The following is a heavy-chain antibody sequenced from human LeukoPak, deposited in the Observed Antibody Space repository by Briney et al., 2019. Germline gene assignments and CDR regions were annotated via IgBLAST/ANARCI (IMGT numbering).Heavy chain of an antibody. CDR2: ISDDDGRNK. Sequence: QPGRSLRLSCAASGFTFRYYLIHWVRQTPGKELEWVAGISDDDGRNKYYADSVKGRFTISRDNSRNTLYLQMNSLRAEDTAVYYCARDLGASYYNAMDVWGPGTTVTVSS. J-gene: IGHJ6*02. V-gene: IGHV3-30*04. CDR1: GFTFRYYL. CDR3: ARDLGASYYNAMDV.